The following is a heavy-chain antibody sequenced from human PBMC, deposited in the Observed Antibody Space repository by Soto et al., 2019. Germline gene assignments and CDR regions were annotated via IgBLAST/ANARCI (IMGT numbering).Heavy chain of an antibody. Sequence: QVHLQEAGPRLVKPSQTLSLTCTVSGDSVTIRVSYWSWFLHHPGKGPEWIGYISYSGSTDYNPSVNSRVTLSMDTSENQVSLNLTSVTAADTAVYFCARGSNWYFDLWGRGTLVTVSS. D-gene: IGHD4-4*01. J-gene: IGHJ2*01. CDR1: GDSVTIRVSY. CDR3: ARGSNWYFDL. V-gene: IGHV4-31*03. CDR2: ISYSGST.